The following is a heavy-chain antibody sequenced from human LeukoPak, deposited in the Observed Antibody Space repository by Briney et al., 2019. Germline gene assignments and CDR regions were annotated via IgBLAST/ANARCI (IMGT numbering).Heavy chain of an antibody. J-gene: IGHJ5*02. CDR1: GGSFSGYY. CDR2: INHSGST. V-gene: IGHV4-34*01. D-gene: IGHD6-13*01. CDR3: AGGPVGYSSSWYGWFDP. Sequence: SETLSLTCAVYGGSFSGYYWSWIRQPPGKGLEWIGEINHSGSTNYNPSLKSRVTISVDTSKNQFSLKLSSVTAADTAVYYCAGGPVGYSSSWYGWFDPWGQGTLVTVSS.